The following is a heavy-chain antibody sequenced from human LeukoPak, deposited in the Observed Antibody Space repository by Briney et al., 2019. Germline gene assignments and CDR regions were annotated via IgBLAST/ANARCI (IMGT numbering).Heavy chain of an antibody. CDR3: ARHQYYDSSGYRD. V-gene: IGHV4-59*08. J-gene: IGHJ4*02. Sequence: SETLSLTCTVSGGSIGSYHWSWIRQPPGKGLEWIGYIYYSGSTNYNPSLKSRVTISVDTSKNQFSLKLSSVTAADTAVYYCARHQYYDSSGYRDWGQGTLVTVSS. CDR1: GGSIGSYH. D-gene: IGHD3-22*01. CDR2: IYYSGST.